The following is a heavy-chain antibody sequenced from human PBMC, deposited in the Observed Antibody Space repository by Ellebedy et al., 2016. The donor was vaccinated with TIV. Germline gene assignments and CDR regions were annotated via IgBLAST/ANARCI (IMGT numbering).Heavy chain of an antibody. J-gene: IGHJ6*02. CDR1: GFTFSSYA. V-gene: IGHV3-23*01. CDR3: ARARTSSSWYEANYYYGMDV. Sequence: GESLKISCAASGFTFSSYAMSWVRQAPGKGLEWVSAISGSGGSTYYADSVKGRFTISRDNAKNSLYLQMNSLRAEDTAVYYCARARTSSSWYEANYYYGMDVWGQGTTVTVSS. CDR2: ISGSGGST. D-gene: IGHD6-13*01.